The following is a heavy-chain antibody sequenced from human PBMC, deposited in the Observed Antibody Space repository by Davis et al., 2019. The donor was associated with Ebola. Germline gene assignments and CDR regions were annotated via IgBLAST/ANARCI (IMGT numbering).Heavy chain of an antibody. CDR3: ARGGLLSALDL. V-gene: IGHV3-74*01. J-gene: IGHJ3*01. CDR2: IQTDGSST. D-gene: IGHD2-15*01. Sequence: HTGGSLRLSCAASGFTFSTYWMNWVRQVPGKGLVWVSRIQTDGSSTSYADSVKGRFTISRDTSKNTMFLQMTGLRAEDTAIYYCARGGLLSALDLWGQGTMVSVSS. CDR1: GFTFSTYW.